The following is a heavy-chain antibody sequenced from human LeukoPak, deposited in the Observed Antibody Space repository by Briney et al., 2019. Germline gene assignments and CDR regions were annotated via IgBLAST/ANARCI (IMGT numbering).Heavy chain of an antibody. CDR2: IIPILSIA. J-gene: IGHJ6*02. CDR1: GGTFSSYA. Sequence: SVKVSCKASGGTFSSYAISWVRQAPGQGLEWMGRIIPILSIANYAQKFQGRVTIAADKSTSTAYMELSSLRSEDTAVYYCASAIVATENGMDVWGQGTTVTVSS. CDR3: ASAIVATENGMDV. D-gene: IGHD5-12*01. V-gene: IGHV1-69*04.